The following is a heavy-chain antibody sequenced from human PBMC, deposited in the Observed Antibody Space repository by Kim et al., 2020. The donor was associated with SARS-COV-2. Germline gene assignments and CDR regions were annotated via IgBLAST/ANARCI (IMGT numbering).Heavy chain of an antibody. Sequence: IYYADSVKGRFTISRDNAKNSLYLQMNSLRAEDTAVYYCARARLLNWFDPWGQGTLVTVSS. CDR3: ARARLLNWFDP. D-gene: IGHD2-15*01. CDR2: I. J-gene: IGHJ5*02. V-gene: IGHV3-48*03.